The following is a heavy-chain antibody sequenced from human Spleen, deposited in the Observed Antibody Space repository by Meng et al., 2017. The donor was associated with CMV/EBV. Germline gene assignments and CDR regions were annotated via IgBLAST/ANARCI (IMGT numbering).Heavy chain of an antibody. V-gene: IGHV3-23*01. D-gene: IGHD1-26*01. CDR2: FSGSGDNT. CDR3: AKDWDFDY. J-gene: IGHJ4*02. Sequence: LRLSCAASGFTFSTNAMSWVRQAPGKGLEWVSAFSGSGDNTYYADSVKGRFTISRDNSKNTLYLQMNSLRAEDTAVYYCAKDWDFDYWGQGTLVTVSS. CDR1: GFTFSTNA.